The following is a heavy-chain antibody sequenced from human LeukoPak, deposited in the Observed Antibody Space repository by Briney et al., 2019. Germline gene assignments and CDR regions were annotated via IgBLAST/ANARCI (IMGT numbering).Heavy chain of an antibody. D-gene: IGHD3-9*01. CDR2: IYYSGST. CDR1: GGSISSSSYY. Sequence: PSETLSLTCTVSGGSISSSSYYWGWIRQPPGKGLEWIGSIYYSGSTYYNPSLKSRVTISVDTSKNQFSLKLSSVTAADTAVYYCARVLDHFDWLLYGAFDIWGQGTMVTVSS. CDR3: ARVLDHFDWLLYGAFDI. J-gene: IGHJ3*02. V-gene: IGHV4-39*07.